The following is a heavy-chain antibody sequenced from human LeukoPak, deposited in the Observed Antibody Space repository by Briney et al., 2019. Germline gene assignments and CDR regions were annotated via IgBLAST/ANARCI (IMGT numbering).Heavy chain of an antibody. J-gene: IGHJ6*02. V-gene: IGHV3-23*01. Sequence: GGSLRLSCAASGFTFSSYAMSWVRQAPGKGLEWVSAISGSGGSTYYADSVKGRFTISRDNSKNTLYLQMNSLRAEDTAVYYCAKGRSSLYNYYGMDVWGQGTTVTVSS. D-gene: IGHD6-13*01. CDR3: AKGRSSLYNYYGMDV. CDR2: ISGSGGST. CDR1: GFTFSSYA.